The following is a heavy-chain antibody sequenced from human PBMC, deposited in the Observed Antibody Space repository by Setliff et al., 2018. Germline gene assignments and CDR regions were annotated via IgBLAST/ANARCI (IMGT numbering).Heavy chain of an antibody. V-gene: IGHV4-59*02. Sequence: PSETLSLTCTVSGGSVRGYYWSWIRQPPGKGLEWIGYIYDSGNTYYIPSLKSRVTISVDMSTNQFSLNLTSVTAADTAVYYCARDKGYNHYYMDVW. CDR3: ARDKGYNHYYMDV. CDR2: IYDSGNT. CDR1: GGSVRGYY. J-gene: IGHJ6*03.